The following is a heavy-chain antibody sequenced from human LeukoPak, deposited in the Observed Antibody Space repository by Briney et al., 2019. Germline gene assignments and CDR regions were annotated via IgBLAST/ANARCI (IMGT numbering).Heavy chain of an antibody. CDR2: IHYSGST. CDR1: SGSISTSNYY. Sequence: PSETLSLTCTVSSGSISTSNYYWGWIRQPPGKGLEWIATIHYSGSTYYNPSLKSRVTISLDTSKNQFSLKLNSVAAADTAVYYCATSGWYQTGVYWGQGTLVTVSS. J-gene: IGHJ4*02. D-gene: IGHD6-13*01. CDR3: ATSGWYQTGVY. V-gene: IGHV4-39*07.